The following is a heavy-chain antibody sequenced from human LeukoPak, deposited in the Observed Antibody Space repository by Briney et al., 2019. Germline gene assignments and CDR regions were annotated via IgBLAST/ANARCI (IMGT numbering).Heavy chain of an antibody. Sequence: SETLSLTCTVSGYSISSGYYWGWIRPPPGKGLEWIGSIYHSGSTYYNPSLKSRVTISVDTSKNQFSLKLSSVTAADTAVYYCARVGDWYFDLWGRGTLVTVSS. CDR2: IYHSGST. J-gene: IGHJ2*01. D-gene: IGHD4-17*01. CDR1: GYSISSGYY. V-gene: IGHV4-38-2*02. CDR3: ARVGDWYFDL.